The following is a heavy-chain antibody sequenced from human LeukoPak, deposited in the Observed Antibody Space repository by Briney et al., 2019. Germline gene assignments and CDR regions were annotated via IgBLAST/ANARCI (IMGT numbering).Heavy chain of an antibody. Sequence: PGGSLRLSCAASGFTFSSYSMNWVRQAPGKGLEWVSYITTSSRTTYYADSVKGRFTISTDNAKHSLYLQMNSLRDEDTAVYYCARALWSEGFFDYWGQGTLVTVSS. V-gene: IGHV3-48*02. CDR2: ITTSSRTT. CDR3: ARALWSEGFFDY. D-gene: IGHD5-18*01. J-gene: IGHJ4*02. CDR1: GFTFSSYS.